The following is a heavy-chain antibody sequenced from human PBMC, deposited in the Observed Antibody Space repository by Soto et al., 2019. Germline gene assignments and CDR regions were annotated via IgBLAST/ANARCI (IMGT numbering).Heavy chain of an antibody. J-gene: IGHJ6*02. CDR1: VFSFSTYS. Sequence: GSLILSCESSVFSFSTYSMHWVRQAPGKGLEWVSSIGRRSDIYYADSVKGRFTISRDNAKNSVSLQMNSLRDEDTAVYYCAREETAWPLAYGLDVWGQGTTVTVSS. D-gene: IGHD2-21*02. CDR2: IGRRSDI. CDR3: AREETAWPLAYGLDV. V-gene: IGHV3-21*01.